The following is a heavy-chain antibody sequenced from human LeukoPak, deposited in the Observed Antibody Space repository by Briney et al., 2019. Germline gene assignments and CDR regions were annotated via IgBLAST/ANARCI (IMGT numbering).Heavy chain of an antibody. V-gene: IGHV4-59*08. Sequence: SETLSLTCAVSGGSIGPNYWSWIRQPPGKGLEWIGYIHYSGSTNYNPSLQSRVTMSVDRSKNQFSLKLSSVTAADTALYYCARLPGAASGTSLFDYWGQGVLVTVSS. J-gene: IGHJ4*02. D-gene: IGHD6-13*01. CDR2: IHYSGST. CDR1: GGSIGPNY. CDR3: ARLPGAASGTSLFDY.